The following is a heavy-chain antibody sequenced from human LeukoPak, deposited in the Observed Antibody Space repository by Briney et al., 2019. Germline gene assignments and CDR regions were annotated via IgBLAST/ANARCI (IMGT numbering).Heavy chain of an antibody. J-gene: IGHJ4*02. CDR3: ARGTYYHDSSGYQYYFDY. CDR2: IGPAGDT. D-gene: IGHD3-22*01. Sequence: PGGSLRLSCAASGFTFSGYDMHWVRQTTRNGLEWVSAIGPAGDTYYPGSVKGRFSVSRENAKSSLYLQMNSLRAGDTAVYYCARGTYYHDSSGYQYYFDYWGQGTLVTVSS. CDR1: GFTFSGYD. V-gene: IGHV3-13*01.